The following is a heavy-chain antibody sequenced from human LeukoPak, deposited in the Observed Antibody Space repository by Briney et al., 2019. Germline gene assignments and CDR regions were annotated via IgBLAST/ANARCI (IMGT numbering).Heavy chain of an antibody. D-gene: IGHD7-27*01. CDR3: ARSSLPGDRYRFDP. V-gene: IGHV4-61*02. CDR2: IYTSGST. Sequence: PSQTLSLTCTVSGGSISSGSYYWSWIRQPAGKGLEWIGRIYTSGSTNYNPSLKSRVTISVDTSKNQFSLKLSSVTAADTAVYYCARSSLPGDRYRFDPWGQGTLVTVSS. CDR1: GGSISSGSYY. J-gene: IGHJ5*02.